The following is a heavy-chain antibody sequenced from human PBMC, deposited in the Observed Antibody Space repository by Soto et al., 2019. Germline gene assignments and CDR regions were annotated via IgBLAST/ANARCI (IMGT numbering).Heavy chain of an antibody. Sequence: SVKVSCKASGGTFSSYAISWVRQAPGQGLGWMGGIIPIFGTANYAQKFQGRVTITADESTSTAYMELSSLRSEDTAVYYCATVRPSSSRVHPQYYFDYWGQGTLVAVSS. CDR2: IIPIFGTA. V-gene: IGHV1-69*13. CDR3: ATVRPSSSRVHPQYYFDY. CDR1: GGTFSSYA. D-gene: IGHD6-6*01. J-gene: IGHJ4*02.